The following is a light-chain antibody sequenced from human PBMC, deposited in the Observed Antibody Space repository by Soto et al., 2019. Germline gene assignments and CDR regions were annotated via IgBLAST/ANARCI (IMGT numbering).Light chain of an antibody. CDR1: QTISSW. CDR3: QQYNRYFSGALT. V-gene: IGKV1-5*03. J-gene: IGKJ3*01. Sequence: DIQMTQSPATLSGSVGDRVTITGRGSQTISSWLAWYQQKPGNAPKLLIYKASTLKSGVPSRFSGSGSGTEFTLTISSLQPDDFATYYCQQYNRYFSGALTFGPGTKVD. CDR2: KAS.